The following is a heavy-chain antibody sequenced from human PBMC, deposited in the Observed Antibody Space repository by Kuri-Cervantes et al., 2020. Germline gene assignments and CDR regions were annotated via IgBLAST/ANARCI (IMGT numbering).Heavy chain of an antibody. CDR2: IYGSGST. J-gene: IGHJ5*01. CDR3: ARQVAPLSWSDS. CDR1: GDSISSYY. V-gene: IGHV4-59*01. D-gene: IGHD1-14*01. Sequence: ESLKISCTVSGDSISSYYWNWIRQPPGKGLEWIGYIYGSGSTNYNPSLKSRVTISVDTSKNQSSLKLTSVTAADTAVYCCARQVAPLSWSDSWGPGIQVTVSS.